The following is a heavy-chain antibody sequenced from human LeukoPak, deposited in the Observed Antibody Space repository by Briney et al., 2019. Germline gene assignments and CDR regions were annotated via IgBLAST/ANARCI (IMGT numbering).Heavy chain of an antibody. V-gene: IGHV4-4*02. D-gene: IGHD1-26*01. CDR2: IYHSGSF. CDR3: ATNRAGTYDRPFDI. J-gene: IGHJ3*02. CDR1: GGSISSSNW. Sequence: PSGTLSLTCAVSGGSISSSNWWSWVRQPPGKGLEWIGEIYHSGSFNYNPSLQSRVTISIDTSKNQFSLELSSVTATDTAVYFCATNRAGTYDRPFDIWGQGTMVTVSS.